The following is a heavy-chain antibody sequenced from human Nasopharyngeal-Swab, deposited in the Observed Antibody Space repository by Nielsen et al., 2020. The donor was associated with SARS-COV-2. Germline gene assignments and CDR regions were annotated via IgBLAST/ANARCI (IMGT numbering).Heavy chain of an antibody. J-gene: IGHJ6*03. D-gene: IGHD2-15*01. Sequence: WIRQPAGQGLEWIGYIYYSGSTKYNPSLKSRVTISVDTSKNQFSLKLSSVTAADTAVYYCARGYCSGGSCYRYYYYYYMDVWGKGTTVTVSS. CDR3: ARGYCSGGSCYRYYYYYYMDV. CDR2: IYYSGST. V-gene: IGHV4-59*01.